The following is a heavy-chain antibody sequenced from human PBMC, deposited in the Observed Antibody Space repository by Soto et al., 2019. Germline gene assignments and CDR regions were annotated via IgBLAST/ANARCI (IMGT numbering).Heavy chain of an antibody. CDR2: INHSGST. CDR1: GGSFSGYY. D-gene: IGHD3-10*01. J-gene: IGHJ5*02. V-gene: IGHV4-34*01. Sequence: QVQLQQWGAGLLKPSETLSLTCAVYGGSFSGYYWSWIRQPPGKGLEWIGEINHSGSTNYNPSLKSRVTISVDTSKNQFSLKLSSVTAADTAVYYCARGGPYDSGSYYPGGYNWFDPWGQGTLVTVSS. CDR3: ARGGPYDSGSYYPGGYNWFDP.